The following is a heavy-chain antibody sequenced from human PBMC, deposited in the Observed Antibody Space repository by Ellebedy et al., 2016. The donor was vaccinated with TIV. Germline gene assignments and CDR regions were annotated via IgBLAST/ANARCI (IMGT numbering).Heavy chain of an antibody. CDR3: ARDSSDSGSYYHYYYYAMDV. V-gene: IGHV1-18*04. CDR1: GYTFTGYY. Sequence: ASVKVSCKASGYTFTGYYMHWVRQAPGQGLEWMGWISGYNGNTNYAQKLQGRVTMTTDTSTSTAYMELRSLRSDDTAVYYCARDSSDSGSYYHYYYYAMDVWGQGTTVTVSS. D-gene: IGHD1-26*01. J-gene: IGHJ6*02. CDR2: ISGYNGNT.